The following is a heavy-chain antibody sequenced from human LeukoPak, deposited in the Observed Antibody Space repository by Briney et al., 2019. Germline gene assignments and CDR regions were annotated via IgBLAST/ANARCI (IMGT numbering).Heavy chain of an antibody. CDR1: GGSISSGSYY. V-gene: IGHV4-61*02. Sequence: SQTLSLTCTVSGGSISSGSYYWSWIRQPAGKGLEWIGRIYTSGSTNYNPSLKSRVTISVDTSKNQFSLKLSSVTAADTAVYYCAREVREYSSGWYDPYYYYYYMDVWGKGTTVTISS. CDR3: AREVREYSSGWYDPYYYYYYMDV. CDR2: IYTSGST. J-gene: IGHJ6*03. D-gene: IGHD6-19*01.